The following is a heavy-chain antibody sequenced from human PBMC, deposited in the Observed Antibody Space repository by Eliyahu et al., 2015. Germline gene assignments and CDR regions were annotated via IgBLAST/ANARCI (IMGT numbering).Heavy chain of an antibody. D-gene: IGHD6-13*01. CDR1: GGSFSGYY. CDR2: INHSGST. V-gene: IGHV4-34*01. J-gene: IGHJ4*02. Sequence: QVQLQQWGAGLLKPSETLSLTCAVYGGSFSGYYWSWIRQPPGKGLEWIGEINHSGSTNYNPSLKSRVTISVDTSKNQFSLKLSSVTAADTAVYYCARGAIWIAAAGPFGYWGQGTLVTVSS. CDR3: ARGAIWIAAAGPFGY.